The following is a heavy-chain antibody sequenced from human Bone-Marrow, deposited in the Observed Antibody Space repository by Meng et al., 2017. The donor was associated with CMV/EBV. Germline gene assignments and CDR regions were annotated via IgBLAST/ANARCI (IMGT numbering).Heavy chain of an antibody. CDR3: ARDLTKYYGMDV. CDR1: GLLFDDYA. D-gene: IGHD1-1*01. V-gene: IGHV3-9*01. Sequence: SLKISCAASGLLFDDYAMHWVRQVPGKGLEWVSGISWNSGNIGYADSVKGRFTISRDNSKNTLYLQMNSLRAEDAAVYYCARDLTKYYGMDVWGQGTTVTVSS. J-gene: IGHJ6*02. CDR2: ISWNSGNI.